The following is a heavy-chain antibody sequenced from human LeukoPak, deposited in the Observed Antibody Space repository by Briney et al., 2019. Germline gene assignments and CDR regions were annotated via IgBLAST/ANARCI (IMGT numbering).Heavy chain of an antibody. V-gene: IGHV3-23*01. Sequence: GGSLRLSCEASGFTFSSYAMAWVRQAPGKGLDWVSVIGASGADTYYSDSAKGRFTISRDNSNGAVFLQMNNLRVDDTAVYYCARASWGYDFDCWGQGTLVTVSS. CDR2: IGASGADT. J-gene: IGHJ4*02. D-gene: IGHD7-27*01. CDR1: GFTFSSYA. CDR3: ARASWGYDFDC.